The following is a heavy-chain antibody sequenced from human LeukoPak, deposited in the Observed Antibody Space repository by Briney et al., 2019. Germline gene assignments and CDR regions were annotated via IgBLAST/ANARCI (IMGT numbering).Heavy chain of an antibody. J-gene: IGHJ4*02. D-gene: IGHD3-10*01. CDR1: EGTFSSYA. CDR3: ARTPTMVRGVRGYFDY. CDR2: IIPIFGTA. Sequence: SVKVSCKASEGTFSSYAISWVRQAPGQGLEWMGRIIPIFGTANYAQKFQGRVTITTDESTSTAYMELSSLRSEDTAVYYCARTPTMVRGVRGYFDYWGQGTLVTVSS. V-gene: IGHV1-69*05.